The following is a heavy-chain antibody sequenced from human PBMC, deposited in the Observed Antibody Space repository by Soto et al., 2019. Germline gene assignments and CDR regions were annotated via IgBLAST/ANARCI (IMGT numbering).Heavy chain of an antibody. CDR2: TYYRSKWYI. CDR3: ARGSWDDVTGHYYMDV. D-gene: IGHD1-1*01. J-gene: IGHJ6*03. Sequence: PSQPLSLTCDISGDSVSSNSAAWNWIRQTPSRGLEWLGRTYYRSKWYINYAVSVKSRITVNPDTSKNQFSLQLNSVTPEDTAVYYCARGSWDDVTGHYYMDVWGKGTTVTVSS. V-gene: IGHV6-1*01. CDR1: GDSVSSNSAA.